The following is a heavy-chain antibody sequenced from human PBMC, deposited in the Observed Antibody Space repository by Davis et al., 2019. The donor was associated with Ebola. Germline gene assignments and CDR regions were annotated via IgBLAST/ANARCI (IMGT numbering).Heavy chain of an antibody. CDR1: GFTFSSYA. V-gene: IGHV3-23*01. D-gene: IGHD6-19*01. J-gene: IGHJ4*02. CDR3: AKSRSGWYLWDY. CDR2: ISGNGGTT. Sequence: GGSLRLSCAASGFTFSSYAMSWVRQAPGKGLEWVSAISGNGGTTYYADSVKGRFTISRDNSKNTLCLQMNSLRAEDTAVYYCAKSRSGWYLWDYWGQGTLVTVSS.